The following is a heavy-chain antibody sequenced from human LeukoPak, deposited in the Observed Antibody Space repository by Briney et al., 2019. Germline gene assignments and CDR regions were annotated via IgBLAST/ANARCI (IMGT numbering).Heavy chain of an antibody. V-gene: IGHV3-49*04. CDR1: GFTFGVYA. J-gene: IGHJ4*02. Sequence: GGSLRLSCTASGFTFGVYAMSWVRQAPGKGLEWVGFIRGNAYGSTTEYAASVKVRFTISRDDSKSIAYLQMNSLKTEDTAVYYCTTTYGDYLGYWGQGTLVTVSS. CDR3: TTTYGDYLGY. D-gene: IGHD4-17*01. CDR2: IRGNAYGSTT.